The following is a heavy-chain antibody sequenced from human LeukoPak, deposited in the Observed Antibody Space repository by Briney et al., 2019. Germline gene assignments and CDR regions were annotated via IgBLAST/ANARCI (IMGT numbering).Heavy chain of an antibody. Sequence: SQTLSLTCAISGDSFSSNNGAWNWIRQSPSRGLEWLVRTYYRSKWYNDYAESLISRITISPVTSKNQFPLQLYSVTPEDTAVYYCARDVGTTGWHTFDYWGQGTLVTVSS. J-gene: IGHJ4*02. V-gene: IGHV6-1*01. CDR3: ARDVGTTGWHTFDY. CDR2: TYYRSKWYN. D-gene: IGHD3-9*01. CDR1: GDSFSSNNGA.